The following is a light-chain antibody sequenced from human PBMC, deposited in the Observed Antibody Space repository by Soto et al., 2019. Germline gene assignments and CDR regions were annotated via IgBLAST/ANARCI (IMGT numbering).Light chain of an antibody. CDR3: QQLNGYPFA. CDR2: AAF. Sequence: DIQLTQSPSFLSASVGGRVTITCRASQDIKNYLAWYQQKPGKAPNLLIYAAFTLQSGVPSRFSGSGSGTEFTLTISSLQPEDFATYYCQQLNGYPFAFGPGTKVDIK. V-gene: IGKV1-9*01. J-gene: IGKJ3*01. CDR1: QDIKNY.